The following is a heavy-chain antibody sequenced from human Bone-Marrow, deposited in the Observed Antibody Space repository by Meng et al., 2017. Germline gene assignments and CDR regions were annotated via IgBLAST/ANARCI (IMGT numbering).Heavy chain of an antibody. CDR2: ISSSSSYI. Sequence: GESLKISCAASGFTFSSYSMNWVRQAPGKGLEWVSSISSSSSYIYYADSVKGRFTISRDNAKNSLYLQMNSLRAEDTAVYYCARDTRDYALDYWGQGTRVTGSS. D-gene: IGHD4-17*01. J-gene: IGHJ4*02. CDR3: ARDTRDYALDY. CDR1: GFTFSSYS. V-gene: IGHV3-21*01.